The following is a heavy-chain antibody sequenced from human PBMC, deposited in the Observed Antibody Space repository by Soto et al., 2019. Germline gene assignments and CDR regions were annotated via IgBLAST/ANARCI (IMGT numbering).Heavy chain of an antibody. CDR3: AAGIAAAGRYFDY. CDR1: GDSISSGGYY. D-gene: IGHD6-13*01. V-gene: IGHV4-31*02. J-gene: IGHJ4*02. CDR2: IYYSGST. Sequence: SETLSLTXSVSGDSISSGGYYWSWIRQHPGKGLEWIGYIYYSGSTYYNPSLKSRVTISVDTSKNQLSLKLSSVTAADTAVYYCAAGIAAAGRYFDYWGQGTLVTVSS.